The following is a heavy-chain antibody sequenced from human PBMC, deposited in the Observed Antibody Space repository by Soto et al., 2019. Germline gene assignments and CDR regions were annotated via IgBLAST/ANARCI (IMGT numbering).Heavy chain of an antibody. CDR1: GYTFTSYD. CDR3: ARLAQTSHTGYDFWSGYYTVAFDI. D-gene: IGHD3-3*01. V-gene: IGHV1-8*01. Sequence: GASVKVSCKASGYTFTSYDINWVRPATGQGLEWMGWMNPNSGNTGYAQKFQGRVTMTRNTSISTAYMELSSLRSEDTAVYYCARLAQTSHTGYDFWSGYYTVAFDIWGQGTMVTVSS. J-gene: IGHJ3*02. CDR2: MNPNSGNT.